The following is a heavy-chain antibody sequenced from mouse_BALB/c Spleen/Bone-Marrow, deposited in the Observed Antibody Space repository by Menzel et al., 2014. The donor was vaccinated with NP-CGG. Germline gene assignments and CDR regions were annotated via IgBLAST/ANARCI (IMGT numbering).Heavy chain of an antibody. V-gene: IGHV10-1*02. D-gene: IGHD1-1*01. CDR3: VRQVITTVSYAMDY. CDR1: GFTFNTYA. Sequence: DVQLQESGGGLVQPKGSLKLSCAASGFTFNTYAMNWVRQAPGKGLEWVARIRSKSNNYATYYADSVKDRFTISRDDSQSMLYLQMNNLKTEDTAVYYCVRQVITTVSYAMDYWGQGTSVTVSS. CDR2: IRSKSNNYAT. J-gene: IGHJ4*01.